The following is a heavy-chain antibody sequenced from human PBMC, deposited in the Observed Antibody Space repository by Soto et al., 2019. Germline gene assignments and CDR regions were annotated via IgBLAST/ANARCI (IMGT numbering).Heavy chain of an antibody. Sequence: GGSLRLSCVASEFTLSTYAMHWVRQAPGKGLEWVAAISYDGSNRYYADSVKGRFTISRDNSKNTLYLQMNSLRAEDTAIYHCAKSRYYYSSSASAFDIWGQGTMVTV. J-gene: IGHJ3*02. V-gene: IGHV3-30*18. CDR2: ISYDGSNR. D-gene: IGHD3-22*01. CDR3: AKSRYYYSSSASAFDI. CDR1: EFTLSTYA.